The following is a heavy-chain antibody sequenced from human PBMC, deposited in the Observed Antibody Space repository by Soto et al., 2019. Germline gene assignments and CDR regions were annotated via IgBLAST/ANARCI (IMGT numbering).Heavy chain of an antibody. CDR2: IRGRTNSYTT. V-gene: IGHV3-73*02. CDR3: AKDRLQGSTVTTWGFDY. J-gene: IGHJ4*02. CDR1: GFTLGDSA. Sequence: EVQLVESGGGLVQPGGCLRLSCAASGFTLGDSAIHWVRQVSGKGLEWVGRIRGRTNSYTTSYAASVKGRFTISRDNSKNTLYLQMNSLRAEDTAVYYCAKDRLQGSTVTTWGFDYWGQGTLVTVSS. D-gene: IGHD4-17*01.